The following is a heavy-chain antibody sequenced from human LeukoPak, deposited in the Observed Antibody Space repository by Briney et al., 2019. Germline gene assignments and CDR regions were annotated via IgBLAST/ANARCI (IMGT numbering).Heavy chain of an antibody. J-gene: IGHJ4*02. D-gene: IGHD6-13*01. CDR3: ARKSIVTAGRKPYDY. Sequence: SETLSLTCAVYGGSFNGYYWSWIPQSPGKGLEWIGEIDHSGRTNSNPSLKSRVIISVDMSKNQFSLKLTSVTAADTAVYYCARKSIVTAGRKPYDYWDQGTLVTVSS. CDR2: IDHSGRT. V-gene: IGHV4-34*01. CDR1: GGSFNGYY.